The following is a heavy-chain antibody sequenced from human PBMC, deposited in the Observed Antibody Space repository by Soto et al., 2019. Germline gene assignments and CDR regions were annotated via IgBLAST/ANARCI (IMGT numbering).Heavy chain of an antibody. CDR2: IIPIFGTA. D-gene: IGHD2-21*01. CDR3: ARGDSYYSRYYYYYGMDV. J-gene: IGHJ6*02. Sequence: QVQLVQSGAEVKKPGSSVKVSCKASGGTFSSYAISWVRQAPGQGLEWMGGIIPIFGTANYAQKFQGRVTITADEAMSTAYMELSSLRSEDTAVYYCARGDSYYSRYYYYYGMDVWGQGTTVTVSS. CDR1: GGTFSSYA. V-gene: IGHV1-69*01.